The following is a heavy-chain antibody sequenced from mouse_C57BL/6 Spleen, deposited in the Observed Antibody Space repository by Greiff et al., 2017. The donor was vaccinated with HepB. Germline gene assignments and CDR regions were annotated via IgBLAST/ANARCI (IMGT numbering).Heavy chain of an antibody. CDR1: GFSLTSYG. Sequence: QVQLKESGPGLVQPSQSLSITCTVSGFSLTSYGVHWVRQSPGKGLEWLGVIWSGGSTDYNAAFISRLSISKDNSKSQVFFKMNSLQADDTAIYYCARNLGSNYDWFAYWGQGTLVTVSA. D-gene: IGHD2-5*01. J-gene: IGHJ3*01. CDR2: IWSGGST. V-gene: IGHV2-2*01. CDR3: ARNLGSNYDWFAY.